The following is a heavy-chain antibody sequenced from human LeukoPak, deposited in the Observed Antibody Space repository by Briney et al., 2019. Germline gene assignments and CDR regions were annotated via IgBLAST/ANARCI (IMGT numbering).Heavy chain of an antibody. V-gene: IGHV3-13*01. CDR1: GFTFSNYD. CDR3: ARGGISAFMPDNWYFDL. Sequence: GGSLRLSCAASGFTFSNYDMHWVRQTTGKGLEGVSAIGSAGATYYPGSLKGRFTISRENAKNPLFLQMNSLRVGDTAAYFCARGGISAFMPDNWYFDLWGRGTLVTVSS. D-gene: IGHD1-26*01. CDR2: IGSAGAT. J-gene: IGHJ2*01.